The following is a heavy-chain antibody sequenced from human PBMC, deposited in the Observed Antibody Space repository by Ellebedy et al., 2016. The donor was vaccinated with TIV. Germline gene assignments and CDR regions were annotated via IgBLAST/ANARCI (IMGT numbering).Heavy chain of an antibody. V-gene: IGHV7-4-1*02. CDR3: AGAAAAGFFWYFDL. J-gene: IGHJ2*01. CDR2: INTNTGNP. Sequence: GESLKISCKASGGTFSNYAISWVRQAPGQGLEWMGWINTNTGNPTYAQGFTGRFVFSLDTSVSTAYLHISSLKAEDTAIYYCAGAAAAGFFWYFDLWGRGTLVTVSS. CDR1: GGTFSNYA. D-gene: IGHD6-13*01.